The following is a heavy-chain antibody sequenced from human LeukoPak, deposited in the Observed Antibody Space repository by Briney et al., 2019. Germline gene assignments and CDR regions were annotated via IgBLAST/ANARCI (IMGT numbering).Heavy chain of an antibody. D-gene: IGHD2-2*01. CDR3: AKDGQDIVVVEYYFDY. J-gene: IGHJ4*02. Sequence: PGGSLRLSCAASGFTFSSYGMHWVRQAPGKGLEWVAFIRYDGSNKYYAGSVKGRFTISRDNSKNTLYLQMNSLRAEDTAVYYCAKDGQDIVVVEYYFDYWGQGTLVTVSS. CDR1: GFTFSSYG. V-gene: IGHV3-30*02. CDR2: IRYDGSNK.